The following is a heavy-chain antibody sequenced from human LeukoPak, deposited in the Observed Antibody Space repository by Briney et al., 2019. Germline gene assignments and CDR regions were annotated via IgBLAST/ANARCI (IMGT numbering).Heavy chain of an antibody. D-gene: IGHD6-19*01. Sequence: SKTLSLTCAVYGGSFRGYYWSWIRQPPGKGLEWIGEINHSGSTNYNPSLKSRVTISVDTSKNQLSLTLSSVTAADTAVYYCASSGGGWYFDYWGQGTLVTVSS. CDR2: INHSGST. J-gene: IGHJ4*02. CDR3: ASSGGGWYFDY. CDR1: GGSFRGYY. V-gene: IGHV4-34*01.